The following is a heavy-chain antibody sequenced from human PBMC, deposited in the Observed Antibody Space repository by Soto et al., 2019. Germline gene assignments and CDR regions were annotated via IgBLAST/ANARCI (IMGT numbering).Heavy chain of an antibody. J-gene: IGHJ6*02. D-gene: IGHD3-22*01. V-gene: IGHV1-2*02. CDR2: INPNSGGT. CDR3: ARDDYYDSSGYYPIGSYYYGMDV. Sequence: ASVKVSCKASGYTFTGYYMHWVRQAPGQGLEWMGWINPNSGGTNYAQKFQGRVTMTRDTSISTAYMELSRLRSDDTAVYYCARDDYYDSSGYYPIGSYYYGMDVWGQGTTVTVSS. CDR1: GYTFTGYY.